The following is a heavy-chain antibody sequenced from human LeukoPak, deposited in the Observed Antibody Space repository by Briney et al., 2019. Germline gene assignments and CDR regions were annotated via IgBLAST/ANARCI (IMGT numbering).Heavy chain of an antibody. CDR2: ISPYDGHT. Sequence: GASVNVSCKASGYTFRNYGITWVRQAPGQGLEWMAWISPYDGHTNYAQRLQGRVTITIDTSTSTAYMELRSLRSDDTAVFYCARAPPGFSYGPGDYWGQGTLVTVSS. V-gene: IGHV1-18*01. D-gene: IGHD3-10*01. J-gene: IGHJ4*02. CDR3: ARAPPGFSYGPGDY. CDR1: GYTFRNYG.